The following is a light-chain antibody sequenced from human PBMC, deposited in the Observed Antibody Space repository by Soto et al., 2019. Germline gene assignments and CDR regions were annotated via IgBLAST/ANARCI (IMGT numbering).Light chain of an antibody. CDR3: QQYNSLYT. Sequence: EIVMTQSPATLSVSPGERATLSCRASQSVSSKLAWFQQKPGQAPSLLIYGVSTRAIGVPVRFSGSGSGTEFTLTISSLQPEDSATYYCQQYNSLYTFGQGTKVDIK. V-gene: IGKV3-15*01. J-gene: IGKJ2*01. CDR1: QSVSSK. CDR2: GVS.